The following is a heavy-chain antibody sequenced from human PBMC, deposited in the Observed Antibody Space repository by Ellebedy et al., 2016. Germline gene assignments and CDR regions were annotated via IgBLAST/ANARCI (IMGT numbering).Heavy chain of an antibody. CDR2: TYYRSKWSI. V-gene: IGHV6-1*01. CDR1: GDSVSSNSAT. J-gene: IGHJ5*02. CDR3: ARHTYIGDKDWLDP. D-gene: IGHD4-17*01. Sequence: SQTLSLTCAISGDSVSSNSATWNWIRQSPSGGLEWLGRTYYRSKWSIDYAVSVRSRITINSDTSKNQFSLQLNSVTPEDTAVYYCARHTYIGDKDWLDPWGQGTLVTASS.